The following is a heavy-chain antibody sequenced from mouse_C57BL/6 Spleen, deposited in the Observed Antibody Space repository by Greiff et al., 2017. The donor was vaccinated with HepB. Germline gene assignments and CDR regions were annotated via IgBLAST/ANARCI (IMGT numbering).Heavy chain of an antibody. CDR1: GYTFTDYY. CDR2: INPNNGGT. CDR3: ARRTGYFDV. V-gene: IGHV1-26*01. Sequence: EVQLQQSGPELVKPGASVKISCTASGYTFTDYYMNWVKQSHGKSLEWIGDINPNNGGTSYNQKFKGKATLTVDKSSSTAYMELRSLTSEDSAVYYCARRTGYFDVWGTGTTVTVSS. J-gene: IGHJ1*03.